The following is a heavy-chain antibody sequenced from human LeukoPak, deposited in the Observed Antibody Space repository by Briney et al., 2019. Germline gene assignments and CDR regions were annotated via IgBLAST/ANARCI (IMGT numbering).Heavy chain of an antibody. D-gene: IGHD6-13*01. CDR2: ISWNSGSI. J-gene: IGHJ4*02. CDR3: AKDMGNY. CDR1: GFTFDDYA. Sequence: QPGRSLRLSCAASGFTFDDYAMHWVRQAPGKGLEWVSGISWNSGSIGYADSVKGRFTISRDNAKNSLYLQMNSLRAEDTALYYCAKDMGNYWGQGTLVTVSS. V-gene: IGHV3-9*01.